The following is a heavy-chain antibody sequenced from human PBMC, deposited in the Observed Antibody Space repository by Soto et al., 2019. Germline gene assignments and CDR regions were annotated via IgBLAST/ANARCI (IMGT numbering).Heavy chain of an antibody. J-gene: IGHJ4*02. D-gene: IGHD6-19*01. Sequence: GGSLRLSCSASGFTFSSYAMHWVRQAPGKGLEYVSAISSNGGSTYYADSVKGRFTISRDNSKNTLYLQMSSLRAEDTAVYYCVKETPDPNSSGWFYPSMEVDYWGQGTLVTVSS. V-gene: IGHV3-64D*08. CDR3: VKETPDPNSSGWFYPSMEVDY. CDR1: GFTFSSYA. CDR2: ISSNGGST.